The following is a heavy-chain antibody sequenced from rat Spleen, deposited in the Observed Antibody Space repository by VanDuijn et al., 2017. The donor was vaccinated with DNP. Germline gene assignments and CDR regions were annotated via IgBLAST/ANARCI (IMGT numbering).Heavy chain of an antibody. V-gene: IGHV2-47*01. CDR2: MWSDGDT. D-gene: IGHD1-11*01. J-gene: IGHJ2*01. CDR1: GLSLTSNS. CDR3: ARDPGTTAFDY. Sequence: QVQLKESGPGLVQPSQTLSLTCTVSGLSLTSNSVSWIRQPPGKGLVWMGVMWSDGDTSYNSALKSRLSLSRDTSKSQLFLKMNSLQTEDTATYYCARDPGTTAFDYWGQGVMVTVSS.